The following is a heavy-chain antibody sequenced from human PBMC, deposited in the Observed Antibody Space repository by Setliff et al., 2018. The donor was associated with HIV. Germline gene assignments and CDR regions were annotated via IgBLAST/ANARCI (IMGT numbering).Heavy chain of an antibody. V-gene: IGHV1-69*10. CDR1: GGTFSSYT. CDR2: IIPPLGIE. Sequence: SVKVSCKASGGTFSSYTISWVRQAPGQGLEWMGGIIPPLGIENYAQKFQGRVTITADESTSTAYMEPSSLRSEDTAVYYCAGDVWGSYRSFDYWGQGTLVTVSS. D-gene: IGHD3-16*02. CDR3: AGDVWGSYRSFDY. J-gene: IGHJ4*02.